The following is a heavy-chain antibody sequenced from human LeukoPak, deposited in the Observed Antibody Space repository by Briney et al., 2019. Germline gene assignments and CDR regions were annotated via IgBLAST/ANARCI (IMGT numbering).Heavy chain of an antibody. Sequence: PGGSLRLSCVASGFTFSSYWMHWVRQDPRKGLVWVSRINGDGRNINYADSVRGRFTISRDNAKNTLYLQMNTLRVEDTAVDYCTRDLMDYDVSTGLHHYYMDVWGQGTTVTVSS. V-gene: IGHV3-74*01. CDR1: GFTFSSYW. CDR3: TRDLMDYDVSTGLHHYYMDV. D-gene: IGHD3-9*01. CDR2: INGDGRNI. J-gene: IGHJ6*02.